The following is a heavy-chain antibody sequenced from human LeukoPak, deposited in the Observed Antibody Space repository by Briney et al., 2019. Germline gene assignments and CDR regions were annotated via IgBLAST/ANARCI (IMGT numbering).Heavy chain of an antibody. J-gene: IGHJ4*02. V-gene: IGHV3-23*01. D-gene: IGHD2-2*01. CDR3: AILPIVVVPAAMRDLDY. CDR1: GYSFSSYA. CDR2: ISGSGGNT. Sequence: GESLKISCKGSGYSFSSYAMTWVRQAPGKGLEWVSSISGSGGNTYYADSVKGRFTIPRDNSRNMLYLQMNSLRAGDTAVYYCAILPIVVVPAAMRDLDYWGQGTLVTVSS.